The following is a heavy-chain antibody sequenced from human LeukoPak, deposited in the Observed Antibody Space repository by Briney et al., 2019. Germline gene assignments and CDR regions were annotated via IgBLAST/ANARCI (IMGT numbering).Heavy chain of an antibody. Sequence: SETLSLTCAVYGGSFSGYYWSWIRQPPGKGLEWIGEINHSGSTNYNPSLKSRVTISVDTSKNQFSLKLSSVTAADTAVYYCASRVVPAAIEHWGQGTLVTVSS. CDR3: ASRVVPAAIEH. J-gene: IGHJ1*01. D-gene: IGHD2-2*01. CDR2: INHSGST. V-gene: IGHV4-34*01. CDR1: GGSFSGYY.